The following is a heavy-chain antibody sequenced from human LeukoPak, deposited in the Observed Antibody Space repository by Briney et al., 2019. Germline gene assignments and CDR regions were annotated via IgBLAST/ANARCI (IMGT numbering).Heavy chain of an antibody. J-gene: IGHJ6*02. CDR3: AKDRGLRPEGMDV. D-gene: IGHD4-17*01. CDR2: MCDDGRV. CDR1: GFTVSVYY. Sequence: GGSLRLSCAVSGFTVSVYYMSWVRQAPGKGLEWVSLMCDDGRVYYADSVRGRFTISRDNSKNTLYLQMNSLRAEDTAVYYCAKDRGLRPEGMDVWGQGTTVTVSS. V-gene: IGHV3-53*05.